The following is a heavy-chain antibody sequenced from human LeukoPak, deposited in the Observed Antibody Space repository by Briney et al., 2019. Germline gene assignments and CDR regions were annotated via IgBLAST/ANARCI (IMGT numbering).Heavy chain of an antibody. CDR1: GGTFSSYA. V-gene: IGHV1-69*05. J-gene: IGHJ4*02. CDR3: AKEVVANYFDY. D-gene: IGHD5-12*01. CDR2: IIPIFGTA. Sequence: ASVKVSCKASGGTFSSYAISWVRQAPGQGLEWMGGIIPIFGTANYAQKFQGRVTITTDESTSTAYMELSSLRSEDTAVYYCAKEVVANYFDYWGQGTLVTVSS.